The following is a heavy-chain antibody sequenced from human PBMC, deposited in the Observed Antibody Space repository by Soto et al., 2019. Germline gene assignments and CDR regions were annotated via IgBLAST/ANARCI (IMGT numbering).Heavy chain of an antibody. D-gene: IGHD5-12*01. J-gene: IGHJ4*02. CDR1: GFTFSSYG. CDR2: ISYDGSNK. V-gene: IGHV3-30*18. CDR3: AKDPKMATIFDY. Sequence: GGSLRLSCAASGFTFSSYGMHWVRQAPGKGLEWVAVISYDGSNKYYADSVKGRFTISRDNSKNTLYLQMNSLRAEDTAVYYCAKDPKMATIFDYWGQGTLVTVSS.